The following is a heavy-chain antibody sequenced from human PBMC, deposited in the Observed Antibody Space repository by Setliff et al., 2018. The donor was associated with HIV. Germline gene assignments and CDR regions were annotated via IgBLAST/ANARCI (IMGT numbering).Heavy chain of an antibody. Sequence: SETLSLTCDVSGFSISSRYYWGWIRQSPGKGLEWIGNIYHTGSSYYNPSLNDRATISLDTSKNQFSLKLNSVTAADTAVYYCARGRFHRLHRPYSGSGSLGIQYFDYWGQGTLVTVSA. CDR3: ARGRFHRLHRPYSGSGSLGIQYFDY. CDR2: IYHTGSS. CDR1: GFSISSRYY. V-gene: IGHV4-38-2*01. D-gene: IGHD3-10*01. J-gene: IGHJ4*02.